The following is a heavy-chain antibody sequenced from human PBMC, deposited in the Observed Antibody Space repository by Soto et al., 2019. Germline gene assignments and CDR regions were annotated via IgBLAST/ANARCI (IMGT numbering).Heavy chain of an antibody. D-gene: IGHD1-26*01. CDR1: GYTFTSYG. Sequence: ASVKVSCKASGYTFTSYGISWVRQAPGQGLEWMGWISAYNGNTNYAQKLQGRDTMTTDASTSTAYMELSSLISEDTAVYCCAEGGRYSGSYRPNYGMDVWGQGTTVTVSS. CDR2: ISAYNGNT. J-gene: IGHJ6*02. V-gene: IGHV1-18*01. CDR3: AEGGRYSGSYRPNYGMDV.